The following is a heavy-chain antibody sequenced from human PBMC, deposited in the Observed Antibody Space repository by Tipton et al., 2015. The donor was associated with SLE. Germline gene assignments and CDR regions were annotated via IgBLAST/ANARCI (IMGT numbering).Heavy chain of an antibody. D-gene: IGHD3-16*01. J-gene: IGHJ4*02. CDR1: GYSISSGYY. V-gene: IGHV4-38-2*01. Sequence: TLSLTCAVSGYSISSGYYWAWIRQPPGKGLEWIASIHHSGSTHYNPSLKSRVTISRDTSKNQFSLKLTSVTAADTAVYYCARFMISVGFDYWGQGTLVTVSS. CDR3: ARFMISVGFDY. CDR2: IHHSGST.